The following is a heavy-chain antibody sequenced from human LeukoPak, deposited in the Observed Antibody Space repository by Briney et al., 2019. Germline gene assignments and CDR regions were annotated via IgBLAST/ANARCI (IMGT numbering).Heavy chain of an antibody. V-gene: IGHV1-18*03. CDR2: ISAYNGDT. D-gene: IGHD6-13*01. CDR1: GFTFTNYG. J-gene: IGHJ4*02. CDR3: ARVGEQHLDYYFDY. Sequence: GASVKVSCKASGFTFTNYGITWVRQAPGQGLEWMGWISAYNGDTNYAQKLRYRVTMTTDTSTSTAYMELRSLRSDDMAVYYCARVGEQHLDYYFDYWGQGTLVTVSS.